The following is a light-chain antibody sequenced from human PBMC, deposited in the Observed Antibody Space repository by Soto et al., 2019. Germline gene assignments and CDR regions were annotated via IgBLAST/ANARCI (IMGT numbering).Light chain of an antibody. CDR2: AAS. CDR1: QPINRW. CDR3: KQSKSFPLT. J-gene: IGKJ4*01. V-gene: IGKV1-12*01. Sequence: DIQMTQSPSPLSASVGDRVTITCRASQPINRWLAWYQQKPGKAPKLLIYAASSLHTGVPLRFSVSGSGTDFSLTISSLQPDDFATYYCKQSKSFPLTFGGGTKVDIK.